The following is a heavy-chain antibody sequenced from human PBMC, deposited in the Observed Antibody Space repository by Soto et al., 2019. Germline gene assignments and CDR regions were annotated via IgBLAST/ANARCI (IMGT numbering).Heavy chain of an antibody. CDR1: GGTFSSYA. D-gene: IGHD3-10*01. CDR3: ARGGDSRYFCYGMDV. Sequence: QVQLVQSGAEVKKPGSSVKVSCKASGGTFSSYAISWVRQAPGQGLEWMGGIIPIFGTANYAQKFQGRVTITADESTSTAYVALSSLRSEDTAVYYCARGGDSRYFCYGMDVWCQGTTVTVSS. V-gene: IGHV1-69*01. J-gene: IGHJ6*02. CDR2: IIPIFGTA.